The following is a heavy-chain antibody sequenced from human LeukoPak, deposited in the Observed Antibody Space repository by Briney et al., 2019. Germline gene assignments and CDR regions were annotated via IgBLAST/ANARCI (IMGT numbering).Heavy chain of an antibody. CDR3: ARERYSSGWYDY. V-gene: IGHV4-59*01. D-gene: IGHD6-19*01. Sequence: SETLSLTCTVSGGSISSYYWSWIRQPPGKGLEWIGYIYYSGSTNYNPSLKSRATISVDTSKNQFSLKLSSVTAADTAVYYCARERYSSGWYDYWGQGTLVTVSS. CDR2: IYYSGST. J-gene: IGHJ4*02. CDR1: GGSISSYY.